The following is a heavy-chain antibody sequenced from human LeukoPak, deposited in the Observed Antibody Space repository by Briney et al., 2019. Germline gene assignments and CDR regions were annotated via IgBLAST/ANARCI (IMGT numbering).Heavy chain of an antibody. J-gene: IGHJ4*02. D-gene: IGHD6-13*01. CDR2: IYYSGST. CDR3: AREQQLVRFDY. V-gene: IGHV4-39*07. CDR1: GGSVRSTTNY. Sequence: SETLSFTCTVSGGSVRSTTNYWGWIRQPPGKGLEWIGSIYYSGSTYYNPSLKSRVTISVDTSKNQFSLKLSSVTAADTAVYYCAREQQLVRFDYWGQGTLVTVSS.